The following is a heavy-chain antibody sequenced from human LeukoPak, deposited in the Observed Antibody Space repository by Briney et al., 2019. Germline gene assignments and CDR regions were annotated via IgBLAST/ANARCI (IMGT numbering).Heavy chain of an antibody. CDR3: ARGRYSSGWYGGY. V-gene: IGHV1-69*06. J-gene: IGHJ4*02. CDR2: IIPNFGTA. Sequence: SVKVSCKASGGTFSSYAISWVRQAPGQGLEWMGGIIPNFGTANYAQKFQGRVTITADKSTSTAYMELSSLRSEDTAVYYCARGRYSSGWYGGYWGQGTLVTVSS. CDR1: GGTFSSYA. D-gene: IGHD6-19*01.